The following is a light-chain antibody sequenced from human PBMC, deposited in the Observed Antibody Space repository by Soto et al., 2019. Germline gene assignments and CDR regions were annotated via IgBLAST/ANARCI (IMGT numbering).Light chain of an antibody. J-gene: IGKJ1*01. V-gene: IGKV1-5*01. CDR1: QSISSW. Sequence: DIKMTQSPSTPYASVGDRVTITCRASQSISSWLAWYQQKPGKAPKLLIYDASSLESGVPSRFSGSGSGTGFTLTISSLQPDDFATYYCQQYNSYTWTFGQGTKVDIK. CDR3: QQYNSYTWT. CDR2: DAS.